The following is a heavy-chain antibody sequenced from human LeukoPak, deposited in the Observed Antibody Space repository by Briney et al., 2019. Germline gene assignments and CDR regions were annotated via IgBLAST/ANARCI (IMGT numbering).Heavy chain of an antibody. CDR1: GYIFSNFG. D-gene: IGHD3-16*01. J-gene: IGHJ5*02. Sequence: ASVKVSCKAFGYIFSNFGINWVRQAPGQGLEWMGWISGYNGYTKYAQKLQGRVTMTTDTSTSTAHMELRSLRSDDTAVYYCARVSPHRKMSYGNQNWFDTWGQGTLVTVSS. CDR3: ARVSPHRKMSYGNQNWFDT. CDR2: ISGYNGYT. V-gene: IGHV1-18*01.